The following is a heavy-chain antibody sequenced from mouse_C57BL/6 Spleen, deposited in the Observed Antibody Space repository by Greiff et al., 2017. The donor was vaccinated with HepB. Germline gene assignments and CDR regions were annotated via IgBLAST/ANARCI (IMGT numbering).Heavy chain of an antibody. D-gene: IGHD2-3*01. CDR1: GYSITSGYY. V-gene: IGHV3-6*01. CDR2: ISYDGSN. CDR3: ARDGYYGTLYAMDY. Sequence: DVKLQESGPGLVKPSQSLSLTCSVTGYSITSGYYWNWIRQFPGNKLEWMGYISYDGSNNYNPSLKNRISITRDTSKNQFFLKLNAVTTEDTATYYSARDGYYGTLYAMDYWGQGTSVTVSS. J-gene: IGHJ4*01.